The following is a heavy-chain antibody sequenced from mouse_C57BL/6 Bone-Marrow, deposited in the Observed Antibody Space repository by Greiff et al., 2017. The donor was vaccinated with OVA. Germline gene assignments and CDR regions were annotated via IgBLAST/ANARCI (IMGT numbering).Heavy chain of an antibody. CDR2: ILGVVST. V-gene: IGHV2-6*01. Sequence: QVQLKQSGPGLVAPSQSLSITCTVSGFSLTIYVLYWVLPSPCPFLAWLGVILGVVSTTSNSALKSRLSISKDNSKSQVFLKMNSLQTDDTAMYYCAGRYDGYPYFWGQGTLVTVSA. J-gene: IGHJ3*01. D-gene: IGHD2-3*01. CDR3: AGRYDGYPYF. CDR1: GFSLTIYV.